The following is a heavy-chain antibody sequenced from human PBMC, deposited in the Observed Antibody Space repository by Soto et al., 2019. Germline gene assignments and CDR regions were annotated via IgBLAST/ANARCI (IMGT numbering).Heavy chain of an antibody. CDR2: IRRKANSYTT. Sequence: EVQLVESGGGLVQPGGSLRLSCAASGLIFSDYHMDWVRQAPGKGLEWVGRIRRKANSYTTEYAASGKGRFTISRDDSMNSLYLQMNSLKSEDTAVYYCAMLGGWSGGSSGMDVWGQGTTVTVSS. J-gene: IGHJ6*02. V-gene: IGHV3-72*01. CDR1: GLIFSDYH. D-gene: IGHD6-19*01. CDR3: AMLGGWSGGSSGMDV.